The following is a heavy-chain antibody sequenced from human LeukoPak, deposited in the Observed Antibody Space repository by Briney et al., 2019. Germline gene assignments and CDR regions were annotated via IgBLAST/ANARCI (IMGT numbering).Heavy chain of an antibody. J-gene: IGHJ4*02. CDR2: ISSTGSYR. Sequence: GGSLRLSCAASGFTFSSYAMTWVRQAPGKGLEWVSSISSTGSYRYYADSVKGRFTISRDNAMNSLYLQMNSLRAEDTAVYYCARDEDRSSGWYVGYWGQGTLVTVSS. CDR3: ARDEDRSSGWYVGY. D-gene: IGHD6-19*01. CDR1: GFTFSSYA. V-gene: IGHV3-21*01.